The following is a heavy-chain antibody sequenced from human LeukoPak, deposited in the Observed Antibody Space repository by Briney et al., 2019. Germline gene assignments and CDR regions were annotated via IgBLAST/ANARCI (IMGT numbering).Heavy chain of an antibody. Sequence: GGSLRLSCAASGFTFSSSWMHWVRQPPGKGLVWVSRISSDGSSTNYADSVKGRFTVSRDNAKNTLYLQMNSPRAEDTAMYYCARFGGDWGYWGQGTLVTVSS. CDR2: ISSDGSST. J-gene: IGHJ4*02. CDR3: ARFGGDWGY. D-gene: IGHD3-16*01. CDR1: GFTFSSSW. V-gene: IGHV3-74*01.